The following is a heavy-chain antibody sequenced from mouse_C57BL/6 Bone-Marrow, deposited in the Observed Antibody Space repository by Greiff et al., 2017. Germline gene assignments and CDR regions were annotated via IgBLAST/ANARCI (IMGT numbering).Heavy chain of an antibody. CDR1: GYTFTDYE. D-gene: IGHD2-1*01. CDR2: IDPETGGT. V-gene: IGHV1-15*01. J-gene: IGHJ1*03. Sequence: QVQLQQSGAELVRPGASVTLSCKASGYTFTDYEMHWVKQTPVHGLEWIGAIDPETGGTAYNQKFKGKAILTADKSSSTAYMELRRLTSEDSAVYYCTRGSFYPYWYFDVWGTGTTVTVSS. CDR3: TRGSFYPYWYFDV.